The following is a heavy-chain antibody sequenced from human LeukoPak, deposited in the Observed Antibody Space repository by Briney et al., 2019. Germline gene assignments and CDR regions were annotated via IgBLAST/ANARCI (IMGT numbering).Heavy chain of an antibody. J-gene: IGHJ4*02. CDR2: INHSGST. D-gene: IGHD3-10*01. Sequence: PSETLSLTCAVYGGSFSGYYWSWIRQPPGKGLEWIGEINHSGSTNYNPSLKSRVTISVDTSKNQFSLKLSSVTAADTAVYYCARRGSMVRGAGGDYWGQGTLVTVSS. CDR1: GGSFSGYY. CDR3: ARRGSMVRGAGGDY. V-gene: IGHV4-34*01.